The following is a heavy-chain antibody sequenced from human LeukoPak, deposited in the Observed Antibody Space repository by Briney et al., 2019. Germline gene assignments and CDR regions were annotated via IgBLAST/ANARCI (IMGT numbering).Heavy chain of an antibody. D-gene: IGHD7-27*01. V-gene: IGHV3-23*01. Sequence: GGSLRLSCGASGFTLSSYAMSWVRQAPGKGLEWVSAISGSGGSTYYADSVKGRFTISRDNSKNTLYLQMNSLRAEDTAVYYCAKAAVLTGDAFDIWGQGTMVTVSS. J-gene: IGHJ3*02. CDR3: AKAAVLTGDAFDI. CDR1: GFTLSSYA. CDR2: ISGSGGST.